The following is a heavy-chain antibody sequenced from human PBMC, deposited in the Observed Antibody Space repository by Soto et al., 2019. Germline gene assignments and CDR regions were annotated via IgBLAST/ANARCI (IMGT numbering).Heavy chain of an antibody. CDR2: ISSSSSTI. CDR3: ARDVGSGWYGRKIGAFDI. CDR1: GFTFSSYS. Sequence: XGSLRLSCAASGFTFSSYSMNWVRQAPGKGLEWVSYISSSSSTIYYADSVKGRFTISRDNAKNSLYLQMNSLRDEDTAVYYCARDVGSGWYGRKIGAFDIWGQGTMVTVSS. V-gene: IGHV3-48*02. D-gene: IGHD6-19*01. J-gene: IGHJ3*02.